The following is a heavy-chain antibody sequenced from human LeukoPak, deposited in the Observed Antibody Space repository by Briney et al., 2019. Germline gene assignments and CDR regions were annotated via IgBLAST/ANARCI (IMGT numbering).Heavy chain of an antibody. V-gene: IGHV3-23*01. Sequence: GGSLRLSCAASGFTFSSYAMSWVRQAPGKGLEWVSTISGSGGATYYADSVKGRFTISRDNSKITLYLQMNGLRAEDTALFYCAKAVVVVPAATPFDYWGLGTLVTVSS. CDR3: AKAVVVVPAATPFDY. D-gene: IGHD2-2*01. CDR1: GFTFSSYA. J-gene: IGHJ4*02. CDR2: ISGSGGAT.